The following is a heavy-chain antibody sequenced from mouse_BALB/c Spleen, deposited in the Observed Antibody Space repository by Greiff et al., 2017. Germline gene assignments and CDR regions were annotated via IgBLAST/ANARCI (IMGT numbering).Heavy chain of an antibody. CDR3: ARSTMITTGWYFDV. D-gene: IGHD2-4*01. J-gene: IGHJ1*01. CDR2: IYPGDGDT. Sequence: QVQLKESGAELVRPGSSVKISCKASGYAFSSYWMNWVKQRPGQGLEWIGQIYPGDGDTNYNGKFKGKATLTADKSSSTAYMQLSSLTSEDSAVYFCARSTMITTGWYFDVWGAGTTVTVSS. CDR1: GYAFSSYW. V-gene: IGHV1-80*01.